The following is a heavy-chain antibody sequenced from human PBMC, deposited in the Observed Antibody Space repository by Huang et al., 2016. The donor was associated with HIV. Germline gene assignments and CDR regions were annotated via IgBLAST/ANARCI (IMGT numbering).Heavy chain of an antibody. D-gene: IGHD5-12*01. CDR2: ISNDGSSR. CDR1: GFSFANYA. CDR3: TREYTVAGAFDL. V-gene: IGHV3-30-3*01. J-gene: IGHJ3*01. Sequence: QVQLVESGGGVVQPGRSLRLSCTASGFSFANYAMHWVRQAPGKRLEWVTFISNDGSSRYYADSVKGRFTISRDNFKNALYLQMNRLRGDDTAVYYCTREYTVAGAFDLWGQGRMVTVSS.